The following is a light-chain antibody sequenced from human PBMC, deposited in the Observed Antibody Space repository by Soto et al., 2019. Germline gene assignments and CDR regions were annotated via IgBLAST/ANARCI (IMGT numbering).Light chain of an antibody. CDR1: SSDVGGYNY. CDR2: DVS. J-gene: IGLJ1*01. CDR3: CSYAGSYTHV. Sequence: QSALTQPRSVSGSPGQSVTISCTGTSSDVGGYNYVSWYQQHPGKAPKLMIYDVSKRPSGVPDRCSGSQSGNTASLTISGLQAEDEADYYCCSYAGSYTHVFGTGTKVTVL. V-gene: IGLV2-11*01.